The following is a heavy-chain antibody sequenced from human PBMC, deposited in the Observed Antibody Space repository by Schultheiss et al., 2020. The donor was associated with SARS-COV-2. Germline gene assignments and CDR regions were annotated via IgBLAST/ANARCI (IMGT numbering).Heavy chain of an antibody. CDR1: GDSITTRTYF. D-gene: IGHD5-24*01. V-gene: IGHV4-39*07. J-gene: IGHJ5*02. CDR2: IYYSGST. CDR3: ARRERWLPKGGWFDP. Sequence: SETLSLTCTVSGDSITTRTYFWGWIRQPPGKGLEWIGSIYYSGSTYYNPSLKSRVTISVDTSKNQFSLKLSSVTAADTAVYYCARRERWLPKGGWFDPWGQGTLVTVSS.